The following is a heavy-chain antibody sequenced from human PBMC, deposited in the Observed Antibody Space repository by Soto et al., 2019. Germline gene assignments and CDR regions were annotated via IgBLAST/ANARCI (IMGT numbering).Heavy chain of an antibody. Sequence: GGSLRLSCAATGFTFSDYYMSWIRQAPGKGLEWVSYISSSGSTIYYADSVEGRFTISRDNAKNSLYLQMNSLRAEDTAVYYCAGDIVARYGMDVWGQGTTVTVSS. CDR2: ISSSGSTI. CDR3: AGDIVARYGMDV. D-gene: IGHD2-15*01. V-gene: IGHV3-11*01. CDR1: GFTFSDYY. J-gene: IGHJ6*02.